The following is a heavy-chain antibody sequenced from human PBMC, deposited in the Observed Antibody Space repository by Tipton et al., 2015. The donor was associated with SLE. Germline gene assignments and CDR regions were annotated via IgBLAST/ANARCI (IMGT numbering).Heavy chain of an antibody. CDR2: IYYSGST. J-gene: IGHJ4*02. D-gene: IGHD3-3*01. Sequence: TLSLTCTVSDAPISNFHCSWIRQPPGKGLAWIGNIYYSGSTNFNPSLTSRVTISVDTSKNHFSLILTSVTAADTAVYYCARAYYTFDYWGQGALVTVSS. CDR1: DAPISNFH. V-gene: IGHV4-59*08. CDR3: ARAYYTFDY.